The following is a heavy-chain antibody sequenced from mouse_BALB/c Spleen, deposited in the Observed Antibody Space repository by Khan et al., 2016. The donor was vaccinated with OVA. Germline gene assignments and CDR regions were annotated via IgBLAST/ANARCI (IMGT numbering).Heavy chain of an antibody. CDR3: ARQPYYHYYIMDY. CDR2: IWSDGST. D-gene: IGHD2-10*01. J-gene: IGHJ4*01. CDR1: GFSLTNYG. V-gene: IGHV2-6-1*01. Sequence: VELVESGPGLVAPSQSLSITCTISGFSLTNYGIHWVRQPPGKGLEWLVVIWSDGSTTYNSDLKSRLNISKDNSKSQVFLKMNSLQTDDTAMYXCARQPYYHYYIMDYWGQGTSVTVSS.